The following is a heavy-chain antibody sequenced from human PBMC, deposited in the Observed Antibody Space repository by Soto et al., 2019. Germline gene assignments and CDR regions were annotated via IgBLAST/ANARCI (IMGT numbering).Heavy chain of an antibody. D-gene: IGHD3-3*01. CDR1: GYTLTELS. CDR2: FDPEDGET. Sequence: ASVKVSCKVSGYTLTELSMRWVRQAPGKGLEWMGGFDPEDGETIYAQKFQGRVTMTADTSTDTAYMELSSLRSEDTAVYYCATTRREGITIFGVVIPTPLYYYYGMDVWGQGTTVTVSS. CDR3: ATTRREGITIFGVVIPTPLYYYYGMDV. V-gene: IGHV1-24*01. J-gene: IGHJ6*02.